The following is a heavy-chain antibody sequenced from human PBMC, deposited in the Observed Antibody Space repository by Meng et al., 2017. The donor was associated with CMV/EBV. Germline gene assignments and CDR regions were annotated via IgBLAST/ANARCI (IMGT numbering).Heavy chain of an antibody. CDR2: ISAYNGNT. Sequence: ASVKVSCKASGYTFTSYGISWVRQAPGQGLEWMGWISAYNGNTNYAQKLQGRVTMTTDTSTSIAYMELRSLRSDDTAVYYCARGEPSWELLTGYYYYGMDVWGQGTTVTVSS. CDR3: ARGEPSWELLTGYYYYGMDV. V-gene: IGHV1-18*01. D-gene: IGHD1-26*01. J-gene: IGHJ6*02. CDR1: GYTFTSYG.